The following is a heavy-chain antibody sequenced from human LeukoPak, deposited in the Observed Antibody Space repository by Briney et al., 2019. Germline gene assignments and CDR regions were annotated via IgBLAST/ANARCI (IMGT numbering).Heavy chain of an antibody. J-gene: IGHJ5*02. Sequence: PSETLSLTCTVSGGSISSYYWSWIRQPQGKGLEWIGYIYYSGSTNYNPSLKSRVTISVDTSKNQFSLKLSSVTAADTAVYYCARHALGWFDPWGQGTLVTVSS. CDR1: GGSISSYY. CDR3: ARHALGWFDP. CDR2: IYYSGST. V-gene: IGHV4-59*08.